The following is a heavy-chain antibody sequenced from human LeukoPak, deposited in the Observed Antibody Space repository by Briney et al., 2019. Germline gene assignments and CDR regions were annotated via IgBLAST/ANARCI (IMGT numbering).Heavy chain of an antibody. CDR3: ARQYSGYDYYFDY. J-gene: IGHJ4*02. CDR1: GFTFTNYW. D-gene: IGHD5-12*01. Sequence: GESLKISCKGSGFTFTNYWISWVRQMPGKRLEWMGRIDPSDSYTSYNPSFRGHITISADKSSSTAYLHWSSLKASDTAMYFCARQYSGYDYYFDYWGQGTLVTVSS. V-gene: IGHV5-10-1*01. CDR2: IDPSDSYT.